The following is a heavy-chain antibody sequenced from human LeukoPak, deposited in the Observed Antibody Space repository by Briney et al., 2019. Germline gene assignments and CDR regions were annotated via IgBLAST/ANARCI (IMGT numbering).Heavy chain of an antibody. D-gene: IGHD6-19*01. J-gene: IGHJ4*02. CDR3: ARFYFPEEHDRAWYEAH. CDR1: GFIFTDYW. V-gene: IGHV3-74*01. CDR2: IRGDGRAT. Sequence: PGGSLRLSCAASGFIFTDYWMHWVRQAPGKELVWVARIRGDGRATTYADSVKGRFTISRDSATNTVFLQMKSLRAEDTGIYYCARFYFPEEHDRAWYEAHWGQGIRVTVS.